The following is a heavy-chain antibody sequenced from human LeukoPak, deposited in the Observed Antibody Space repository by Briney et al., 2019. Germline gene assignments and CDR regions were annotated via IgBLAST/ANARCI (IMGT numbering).Heavy chain of an antibody. CDR3: ARQWPSDAFGI. Sequence: PSETLSLTCTVSGGSISSYYWSWIRQPPGKGLEWVAYISDIGSINYNPSLKSRVTISLDTSKNQFSLKLSSVTAADTAVYYCARQWPSDAFGIWGQGTMVTVSS. D-gene: IGHD5-12*01. CDR1: GGSISSYY. J-gene: IGHJ3*02. CDR2: ISDIGSI. V-gene: IGHV4-59*08.